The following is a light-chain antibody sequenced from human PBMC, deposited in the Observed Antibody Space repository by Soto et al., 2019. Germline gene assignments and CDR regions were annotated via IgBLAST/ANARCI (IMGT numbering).Light chain of an antibody. Sequence: EIVMTQSPATLSVSPGERVTLSCRASQSVSSDLAWYQQKPGQAPRLLIYGASTRAPGIPARFSGSGSGTDFTLAISSLQSEDFSIYYWHQYNNWPPYTFGQGTKVEIK. V-gene: IGKV3-15*01. CDR1: QSVSSD. CDR3: HQYNNWPPYT. J-gene: IGKJ2*01. CDR2: GAS.